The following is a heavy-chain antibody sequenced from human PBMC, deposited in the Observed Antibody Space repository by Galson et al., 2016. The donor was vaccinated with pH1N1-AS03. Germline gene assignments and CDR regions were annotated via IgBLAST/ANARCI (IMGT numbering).Heavy chain of an antibody. CDR2: ISTSGST. Sequence: LSLTCTVSGDSMNSHFWNWIRQPAGKGPEWIGRISTSGSTNYNTSLWSRLARSIDTSRNRFSLRLASVTAADTAIYYCARGDLVIGGGNNWFDPWGQGILVTVSS. V-gene: IGHV4-4*07. J-gene: IGHJ5*02. CDR3: ARGDLVIGGGNNWFDP. D-gene: IGHD2/OR15-2a*01. CDR1: GDSMNSHF.